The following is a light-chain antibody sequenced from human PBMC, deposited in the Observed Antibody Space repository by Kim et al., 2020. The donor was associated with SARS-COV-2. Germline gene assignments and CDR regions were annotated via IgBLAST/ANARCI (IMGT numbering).Light chain of an antibody. Sequence: DIQMTQSPSTLSASVGDRVTITCRASQSISSWLAWYQQKPGKAPKVLIYKASSLESGVPSRFSGSGSGTEFTLTISSLQPDDFATYYCQQYNSYPWTFGQGTTVDI. J-gene: IGKJ1*01. CDR1: QSISSW. CDR3: QQYNSYPWT. CDR2: KAS. V-gene: IGKV1-5*03.